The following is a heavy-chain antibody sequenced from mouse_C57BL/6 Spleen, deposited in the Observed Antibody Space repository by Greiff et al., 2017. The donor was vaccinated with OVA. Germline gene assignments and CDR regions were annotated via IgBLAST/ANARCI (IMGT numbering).Heavy chain of an antibody. CDR1: GYTFTSYW. D-gene: IGHD1-1*01. Sequence: QVQLQQPGAELVMPGASVKLSCKASGYTFTSYWMHWVKQRPGKGLEWIGEIDPSDSYTNYNQKFKGKSTLTVDKSSSTAYMQLSSLTSEDAAVYYCARRYYGSSYGNFDYWGQGTTLTVSS. V-gene: IGHV1-69*01. J-gene: IGHJ2*01. CDR3: ARRYYGSSYGNFDY. CDR2: IDPSDSYT.